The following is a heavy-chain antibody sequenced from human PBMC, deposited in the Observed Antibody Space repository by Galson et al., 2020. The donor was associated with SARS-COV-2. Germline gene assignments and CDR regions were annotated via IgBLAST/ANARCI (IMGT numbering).Heavy chain of an antibody. J-gene: IGHJ3*02. Sequence: GESLKISCAASGFTFSSYSMNWVRQAPGKGLEWVSSISSSSSYIYYADSVKGRFTISRDNAKNSLYLQMNSLRAEDTAVYYCARASPVKNYDYVWGVDAFDIWGQGTMVTVSS. V-gene: IGHV3-21*01. CDR3: ARASPVKNYDYVWGVDAFDI. D-gene: IGHD3-16*01. CDR2: ISSSSSYI. CDR1: GFTFSSYS.